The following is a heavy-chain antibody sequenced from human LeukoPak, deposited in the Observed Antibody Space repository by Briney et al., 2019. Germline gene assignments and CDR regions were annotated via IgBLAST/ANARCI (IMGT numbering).Heavy chain of an antibody. Sequence: GGSLRLSCAASGFTFGSYAMSWVRQAPGKGLDWVSSISGSGGSTSYADSVKGRFTISRDNSKNTPYLQMNSLRAEATAVYYCATRDYCGGDCYFLTTRFDYWGQGDLVTVSS. D-gene: IGHD2-21*02. CDR2: ISGSGGST. CDR1: GFTFGSYA. V-gene: IGHV3-23*01. J-gene: IGHJ4*02. CDR3: ATRDYCGGDCYFLTTRFDY.